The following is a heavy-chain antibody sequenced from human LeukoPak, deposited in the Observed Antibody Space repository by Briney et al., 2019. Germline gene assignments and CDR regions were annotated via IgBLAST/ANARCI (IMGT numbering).Heavy chain of an antibody. D-gene: IGHD2-21*01. V-gene: IGHV3-21*01. CDR3: ARGERLSYYYYMDV. CDR2: ISSSSSYI. CDR1: GFTFSSYS. Sequence: GGSLRLSCAASGFTFSSYSMNWVRQAPGKGLEWVSSISSSSSYIYYADSVKGRFTISRDNAKNTLYLQMNSLRAEDTAVYYCARGERLSYYYYMDVWGKGTTVTVSS. J-gene: IGHJ6*03.